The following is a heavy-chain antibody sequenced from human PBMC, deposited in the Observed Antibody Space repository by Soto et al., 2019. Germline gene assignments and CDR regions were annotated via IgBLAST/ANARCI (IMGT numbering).Heavy chain of an antibody. D-gene: IGHD3-9*01. CDR3: ASSYYDILTGYDAFDI. CDR2: INHSGST. J-gene: IGHJ3*02. CDR1: GGSFSGYY. V-gene: IGHV4-34*01. Sequence: QVQLQQWGAGLLKPSETLSLTCAVYGGSFSGYYWSWIRQPPGKGLEWIGEINHSGSTNYNPSLKSRVNISVDTSKNQFSLKLSSVTAADTAVYYCASSYYDILTGYDAFDIWGQGTMVTVSS.